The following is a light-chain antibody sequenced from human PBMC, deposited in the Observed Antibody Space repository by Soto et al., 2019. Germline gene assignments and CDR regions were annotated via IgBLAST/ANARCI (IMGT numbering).Light chain of an antibody. CDR1: QGISSD. CDR2: TAA. V-gene: IGKV1-9*01. Sequence: DIQLTQSPSFLSASVGDRVTITCRASQGISSDFAWYQVKPGKVPKLLMYTAATLQSVVPSRFSGGGSGTEITLTISSLQPEDYATYYCQQANRYPLTFGGGTKVEIK. J-gene: IGKJ4*01. CDR3: QQANRYPLT.